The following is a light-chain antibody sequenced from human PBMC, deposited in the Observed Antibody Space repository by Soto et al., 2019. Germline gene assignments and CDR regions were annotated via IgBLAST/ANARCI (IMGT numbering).Light chain of an antibody. V-gene: IGKV1-5*03. CDR3: QQYYTYST. Sequence: DLEMTQSPSTLSASVGDRLIITCRASESISSWLAWYQQKPGEAPKLLIYKASTLQGGVPSRFSGSGSGTEFTLTISSLQPDDFATYYCQQYYTYSTFGQGTKVEIK. CDR1: ESISSW. J-gene: IGKJ1*01. CDR2: KAS.